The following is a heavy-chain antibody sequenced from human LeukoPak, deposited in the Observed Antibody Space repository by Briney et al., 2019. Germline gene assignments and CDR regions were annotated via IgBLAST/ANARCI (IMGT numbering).Heavy chain of an antibody. CDR1: GFTFSAYA. Sequence: GGSLRLSCAASGFTFSAYAMAWVRQAPGKGLEWVSTIYDDNTYYADSVKGRFTISRDNSKNTLYLQMNSLRAEDTAVYYCARDSSGGSSWPPDYWGQGTLVTVSS. CDR3: ARDSSGGSSWPPDY. CDR2: IYDDNT. J-gene: IGHJ4*02. D-gene: IGHD6-13*01. V-gene: IGHV3-66*02.